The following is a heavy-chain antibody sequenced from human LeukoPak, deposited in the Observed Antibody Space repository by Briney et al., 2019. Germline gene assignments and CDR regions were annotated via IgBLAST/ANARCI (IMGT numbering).Heavy chain of an antibody. CDR1: GFAFDDYA. CDR3: AKDMGSSGWDDAFDI. J-gene: IGHJ3*02. D-gene: IGHD6-19*01. V-gene: IGHV3-9*01. CDR2: ISWNSGSI. Sequence: PGGSLRLSCVASGFAFDDYAMHWVRQAPGQGLEWVSGISWNSGSIGYADSVKGRFTISRDNAKNSLYLQMNSLRAEDTALYYCAKDMGSSGWDDAFDIWGQGTMVTVSS.